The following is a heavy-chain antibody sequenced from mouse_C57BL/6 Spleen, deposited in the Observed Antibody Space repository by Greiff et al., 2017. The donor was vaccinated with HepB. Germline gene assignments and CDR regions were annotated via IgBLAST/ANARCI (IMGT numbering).Heavy chain of an antibody. J-gene: IGHJ4*01. CDR3: ARWSYGSSSHYYAMDY. V-gene: IGHV1-19*01. CDR1: GYTFTDYY. Sequence: VQLQQSGPVLVKPGASVKMSCKASGYTFTDYYMNWVKQSHGKSLEWIGVINPYNGGTSYNQKFKGKATLTVDKSSSTAYMELNSLTSENSAVYYCARWSYGSSSHYYAMDYWGQGTSVTVSS. D-gene: IGHD1-1*01. CDR2: INPYNGGT.